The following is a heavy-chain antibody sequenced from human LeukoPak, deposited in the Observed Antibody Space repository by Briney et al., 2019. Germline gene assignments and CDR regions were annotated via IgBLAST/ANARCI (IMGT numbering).Heavy chain of an antibody. D-gene: IGHD4-23*01. Sequence: SETLSLTCAVYGGSFSGYYWSWIRQPPGKGLEWIGEINHSGSTNYNPSLKSRVTISVDTSKTQFSLKLSSVTAADTAVYYCARGRVTDGGTSNYWGQGTLVTVSS. CDR1: GGSFSGYY. CDR3: ARGRVTDGGTSNY. CDR2: INHSGST. J-gene: IGHJ4*02. V-gene: IGHV4-34*01.